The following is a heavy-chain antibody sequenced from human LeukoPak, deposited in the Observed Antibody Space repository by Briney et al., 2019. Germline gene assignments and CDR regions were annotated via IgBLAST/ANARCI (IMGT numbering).Heavy chain of an antibody. CDR1: GYTFTDYY. D-gene: IGHD1-26*01. V-gene: IGHV1-2*02. CDR3: ARDKVGGGSYSAGNDY. J-gene: IGHJ4*02. CDR2: IDPNSGDT. Sequence: ASVKVSCKASGYTFTDYYMHWVRQAPGQGLEWVGWIDPNSGDTNYAQKFQGRATMTRDTSISTAYMELSRLRSDDTAVYYCARDKVGGGSYSAGNDYWGQGTLVTVSS.